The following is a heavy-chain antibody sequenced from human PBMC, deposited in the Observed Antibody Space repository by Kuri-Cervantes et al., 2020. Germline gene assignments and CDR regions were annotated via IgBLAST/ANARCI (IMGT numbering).Heavy chain of an antibody. CDR2: INWNGGST. J-gene: IGHJ6*02. CDR3: ASFYYDSSGYYRSHTYYYGMDV. CDR1: GFTFDDYG. Sequence: GESLKISCAASGFTFDDYGMSWVRQAPGKGLEWVSGINWNGGSTGYADSVKGRFTISRDNAKNSLYLQMNSLRAEDTAVYYCASFYYDSSGYYRSHTYYYGMDVWGQGTTVTVSS. D-gene: IGHD3-22*01. V-gene: IGHV3-20*04.